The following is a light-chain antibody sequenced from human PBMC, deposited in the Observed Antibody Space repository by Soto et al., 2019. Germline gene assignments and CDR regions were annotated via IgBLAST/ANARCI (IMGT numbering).Light chain of an antibody. CDR3: SSYTTSGTYVL. CDR1: SRDIGAFNY. Sequence: QSALTQPASVSVSPGQSITISCTGTSRDIGAFNYVSWYQQHPDKAPKLLISAVNNRPSGVSHRFSGSKSGNTASLTISGLQPADEADYYCSSYTTSGTYVLFGGGTKLTVL. V-gene: IGLV2-14*01. CDR2: AVN. J-gene: IGLJ3*02.